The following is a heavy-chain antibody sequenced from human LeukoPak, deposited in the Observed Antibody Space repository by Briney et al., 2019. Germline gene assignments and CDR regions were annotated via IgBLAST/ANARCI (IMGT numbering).Heavy chain of an antibody. V-gene: IGHV1-18*01. CDR1: GYTFTSYG. D-gene: IGHD2-2*01. J-gene: IGHJ5*02. CDR3: ARVVTPRYCSSPSCYWKGWFDP. Sequence: ASVKVSCKASGYTFTSYGISWVRQAPGQGLEWMGWISAYNGNINYAQKLQGRVTMTTDTSTSTAYMELRSLRSDDTAVYYCARVVTPRYCSSPSCYWKGWFDPWGQGTLVTVSS. CDR2: ISAYNGNI.